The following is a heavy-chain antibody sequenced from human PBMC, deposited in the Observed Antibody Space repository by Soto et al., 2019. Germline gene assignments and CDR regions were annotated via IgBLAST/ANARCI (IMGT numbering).Heavy chain of an antibody. CDR1: GGTFSSYA. CDR3: AREIKVERRGLDYYYGMDV. D-gene: IGHD1-1*01. Sequence: SVKVSCKASGGTFSSYAISWVRQAPGQGLEWMGGIIPIFGTANYAQKFQGRVTITADESTSTAYMELSSLRSEDTAVYYCAREIKVERRGLDYYYGMDVWGQGTTVTVSS. J-gene: IGHJ6*02. CDR2: IIPIFGTA. V-gene: IGHV1-69*13.